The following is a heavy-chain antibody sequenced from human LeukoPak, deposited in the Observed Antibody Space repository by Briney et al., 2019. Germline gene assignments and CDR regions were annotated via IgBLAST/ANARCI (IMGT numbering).Heavy chain of an antibody. CDR2: IYPGDSDT. CDR1: GYSFTTYW. D-gene: IGHD3-10*01. CDR3: ARRGGSAYYGVFDY. V-gene: IGHV5-51*01. J-gene: IGHJ4*02. Sequence: GESLQIPCKDSGYSFTTYWIGWMRHMPGEGLEWMGIIYPGDSDTRYSPSFQGQLTISADNTISTAYLQQSSLMASDTAVYYCARRGGSAYYGVFDYWGQGTLVTVSS.